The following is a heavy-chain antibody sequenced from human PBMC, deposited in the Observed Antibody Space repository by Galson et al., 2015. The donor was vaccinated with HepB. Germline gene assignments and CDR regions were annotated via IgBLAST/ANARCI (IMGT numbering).Heavy chain of an antibody. CDR2: IIPIFGIA. D-gene: IGHD5-18*01. CDR3: ARGLISYGQPYYYYYGMDV. CDR1: GGTFSSYA. J-gene: IGHJ6*02. Sequence: SVKVSCKASGGTFSSYAISWVRQAPGQGLEWMGGIIPIFGIANYAQKFQGRVTITADKSTSTAYMELSSLRSEDTAVYYCARGLISYGQPYYYYYGMDVWGQGTTVTVSS. V-gene: IGHV1-69*10.